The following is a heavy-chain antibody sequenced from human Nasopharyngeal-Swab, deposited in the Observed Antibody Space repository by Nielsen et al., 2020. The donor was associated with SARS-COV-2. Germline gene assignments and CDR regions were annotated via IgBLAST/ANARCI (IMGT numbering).Heavy chain of an antibody. D-gene: IGHD2-2*01. V-gene: IGHV4-39*01. CDR2: IYYSGGT. CDR3: ARPNTPEDIVVVPAAIAFDI. Sequence: WIRQPPGKGLEWIGSIYYSGGTYYNPSLKSRVTISVDTSKNRFSLKLSSVTAADTAVYYCARPNTPEDIVVVPAAIAFDIWGQGTMVTVSS. J-gene: IGHJ3*02.